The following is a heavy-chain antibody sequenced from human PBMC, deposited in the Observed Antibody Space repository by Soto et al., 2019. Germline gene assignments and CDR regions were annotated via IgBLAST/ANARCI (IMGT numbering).Heavy chain of an antibody. CDR1: GFTFSSYA. V-gene: IGHV3-23*01. CDR3: AKARQRYCGGDCYSDY. CDR2: ISGSGGST. D-gene: IGHD2-21*02. Sequence: GGSLRLSCAASGFTFSSYAMSWVRQAPGKGLEWVSAISGSGGSTYYADSVKGRFTISRDNSKNTLYLQMNSLRAEDTAVYYCAKARQRYCGGDCYSDYWGQGTLVTVSS. J-gene: IGHJ4*02.